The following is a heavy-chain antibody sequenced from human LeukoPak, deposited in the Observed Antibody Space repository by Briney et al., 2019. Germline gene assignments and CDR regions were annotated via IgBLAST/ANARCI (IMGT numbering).Heavy chain of an antibody. Sequence: GGSLRLSCAASGFTFSSYGIPWARQAPGKGLEWVTFIRYDGSNKYYADSVKGRFTISRDNSKNTLYLQMNSLRAEDTAVYYCAKDLRVGYCSSTNCPEAFDIWGQGTVVTVSS. D-gene: IGHD2-2*01. CDR1: GFTFSSYG. J-gene: IGHJ3*02. CDR3: AKDLRVGYCSSTNCPEAFDI. CDR2: IRYDGSNK. V-gene: IGHV3-30*02.